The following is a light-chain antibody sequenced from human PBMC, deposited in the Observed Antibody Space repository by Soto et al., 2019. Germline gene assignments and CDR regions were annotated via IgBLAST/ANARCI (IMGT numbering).Light chain of an antibody. CDR3: QSYDSSLSGSYV. J-gene: IGLJ1*01. V-gene: IGLV1-40*01. CDR2: SNN. Sequence: QSVLTQLPSVSGAPGQRVTISCTGSSSNIGAGYDVHWYQRLPGTAPKVLIYSNNNRPSGVPDRFSGSKSGTSASLAITGLQAEDEADYYCQSYDSSLSGSYVFGTGTKVTVL. CDR1: SSNIGAGYD.